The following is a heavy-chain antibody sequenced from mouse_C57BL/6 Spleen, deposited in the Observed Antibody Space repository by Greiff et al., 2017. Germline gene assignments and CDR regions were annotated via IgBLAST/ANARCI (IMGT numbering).Heavy chain of an antibody. J-gene: IGHJ3*01. D-gene: IGHD3-1*01. CDR2: IDPSDSYT. Sequence: VQLQQPGAELVMPGASVKLSCKASGYTFTSYWMHWVKQRPGQGLEWIGEIDPSDSYTNYNQKFKGKSTLTVDKSSSTAYMQLSSLTSEDSAVYYSARGQLGLGFAYWGQGTLVTVSA. V-gene: IGHV1-69*01. CDR3: ARGQLGLGFAY. CDR1: GYTFTSYW.